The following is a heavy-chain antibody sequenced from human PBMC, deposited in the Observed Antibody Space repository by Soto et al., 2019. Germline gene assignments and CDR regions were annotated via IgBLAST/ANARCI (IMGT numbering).Heavy chain of an antibody. CDR2: ISGSGGDT. CDR1: GFTFSSYA. J-gene: IGHJ4*02. Sequence: GGSLRLSCAASGFTFSSYAMSWVRQAPGKGLEWVSAISGSGGDTYYADSVKGRFTISRDKSKNTLYLQMKSLRGEDTAIYYCVRQANYGSGSFDYWGQGTLVTVSS. V-gene: IGHV3-23*01. D-gene: IGHD3-10*01. CDR3: VRQANYGSGSFDY.